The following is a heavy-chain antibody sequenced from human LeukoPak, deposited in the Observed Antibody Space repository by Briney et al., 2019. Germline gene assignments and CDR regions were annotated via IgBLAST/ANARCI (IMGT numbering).Heavy chain of an antibody. CDR1: GFTFSSYE. CDR3: ARDVIQPWLLFDY. Sequence: GGSLRLSCAASGFTFSSYEMNWVRQAPGKGLEWVSYISSSGGTRYYADSVKGRFTISRDNAKNSLYLQMNSLRAEDTAVYYCARDVIQPWLLFDYWGQGTLVTVS. D-gene: IGHD5-18*01. J-gene: IGHJ4*02. V-gene: IGHV3-48*03. CDR2: ISSSGGTR.